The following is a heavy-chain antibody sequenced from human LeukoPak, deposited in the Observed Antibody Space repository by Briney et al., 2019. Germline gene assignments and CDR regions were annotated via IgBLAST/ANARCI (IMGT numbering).Heavy chain of an antibody. CDR1: GYTFTGYY. V-gene: IGHV1-2*02. CDR2: INPNSSGT. CDR3: ARDSGSYYDWFDP. J-gene: IGHJ5*02. Sequence: ASVKVSCKASGYTFTGYYMHWVRQAPGQGLEWMGWINPNSSGTNYAQKFQGRVTMTRDTSISTAYMELSRLRSDDTAVYYCARDSGSYYDWFDPWGQGTLVTVSS. D-gene: IGHD1-26*01.